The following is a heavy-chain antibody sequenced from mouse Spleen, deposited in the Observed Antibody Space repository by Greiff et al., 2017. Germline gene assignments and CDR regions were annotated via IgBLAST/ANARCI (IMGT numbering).Heavy chain of an antibody. J-gene: IGHJ4*01. CDR2: IDPANGNT. CDR3: ASGIAITTADYYAMDY. CDR1: GFNITNTY. V-gene: IGHV14-3*01. Sequence: VQLKQSVAELVRPGASVKLSCTASGFNITNTYMHWVKQRPEQGLEWIGRIDPANGNTKYAPKFQGKATITADTSSNTAYLQLSSLTSEDTAIYYCASGIAITTADYYAMDYWGQGTSVTVSA. D-gene: IGHD1-2*01.